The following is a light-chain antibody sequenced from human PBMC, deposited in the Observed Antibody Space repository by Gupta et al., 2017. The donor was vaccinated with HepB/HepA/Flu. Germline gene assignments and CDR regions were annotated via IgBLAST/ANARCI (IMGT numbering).Light chain of an antibody. CDR2: EVT. J-gene: IGLJ3*02. CDR1: SSVIVTYDF. CDR3: GTSAGSNTWV. V-gene: IGLV2-23*02. Sequence: QSALTQRGFVSASPGQSITISCIGTSSVIVTYDFVSWFQQTPGKAPKLMIYEVTTRPSGVSKRFSGSKCGNTASLIISGLQAEDEAGYQGGTSAGSNTWVFGGGTKRTVL.